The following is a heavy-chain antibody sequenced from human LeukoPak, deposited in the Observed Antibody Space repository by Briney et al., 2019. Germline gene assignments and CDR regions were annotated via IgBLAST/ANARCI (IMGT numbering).Heavy chain of an antibody. CDR1: GYTFTSYD. CDR3: ARVGHSSGYYYVDY. CDR2: MNPNSGNS. Sequence: ASVKVSCQASGYTFTSYDINWVRQATGQGLEWMGWMNPNSGNSGYAQKFQGRVSMTRNISIATAYMELSSLRSEDTAVYYCARVGHSSGYYYVDYWGQGTLVTVSS. J-gene: IGHJ4*02. V-gene: IGHV1-8*01. D-gene: IGHD3-22*01.